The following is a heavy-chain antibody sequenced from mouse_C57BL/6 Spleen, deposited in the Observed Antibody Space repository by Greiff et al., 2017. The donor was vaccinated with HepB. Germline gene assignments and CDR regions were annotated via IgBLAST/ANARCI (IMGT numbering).Heavy chain of an antibody. J-gene: IGHJ2*01. CDR1: GYTFTDYY. D-gene: IGHD1-1*01. V-gene: IGHV1-26*01. Sequence: EVKLQQSGPELVKPGASVKISCKASGYTFTDYYMNWVKQSHGKSLEWIGDINPNNGGTSYNQKFKGKATLTVDKSSSTAYMELRSLTSEDSAVYYCVRDYGSRYYFDYWGQGTTLTVSS. CDR2: INPNNGGT. CDR3: VRDYGSRYYFDY.